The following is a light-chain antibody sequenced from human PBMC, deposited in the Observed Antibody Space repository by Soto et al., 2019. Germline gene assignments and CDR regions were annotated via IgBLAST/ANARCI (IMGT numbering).Light chain of an antibody. CDR3: QQSYTSSIT. Sequence: DMHMTQSPSSLPASFGDRVTIAFRASQSISNYVNWYQEKPGKAPNLLIYAASSLQSGVPSRFSGSGSGTDFTLTISSPQPEDFATYYCQQSYTSSITFGQGTRLEIK. V-gene: IGKV1-39*01. CDR1: QSISNY. CDR2: AAS. J-gene: IGKJ5*01.